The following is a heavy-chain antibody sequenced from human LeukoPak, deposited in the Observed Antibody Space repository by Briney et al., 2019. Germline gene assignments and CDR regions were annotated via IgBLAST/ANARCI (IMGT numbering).Heavy chain of an antibody. J-gene: IGHJ4*02. CDR1: GFTFSSYA. CDR3: ASLRCFDETPDY. D-gene: IGHD3-9*01. Sequence: GGSLRLSCAASGFTFSSYAMSWVRQAPGKGLEWVSAISGSGGSTYYADSVKGRFTISRDNSKNTLYLQMNSLRAEDTAVYYCASLRCFDETPDYWGQGTLVTVSS. CDR2: ISGSGGST. V-gene: IGHV3-23*01.